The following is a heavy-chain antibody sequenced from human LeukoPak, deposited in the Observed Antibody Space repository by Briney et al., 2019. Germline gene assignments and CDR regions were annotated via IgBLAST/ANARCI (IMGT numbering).Heavy chain of an antibody. V-gene: IGHV4-30-4*01. CDR3: ARFAYCGGHCWYYFDY. CDR1: GGSISSGDYY. Sequence: SQTLSLTCTVSGGSISSGDYYWNWIRQPPGKGLEWIGYIYYSGSTYYNPSLKSRVTISVDTSKNQFSLKLSSVTAADTAVYYCARFAYCGGHCWYYFDYWGQGSLVTVSS. D-gene: IGHD2-21*02. J-gene: IGHJ4*02. CDR2: IYYSGST.